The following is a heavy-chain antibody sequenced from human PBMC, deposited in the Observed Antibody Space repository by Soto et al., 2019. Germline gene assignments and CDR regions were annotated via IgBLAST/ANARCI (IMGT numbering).Heavy chain of an antibody. CDR1: GFAFIGDW. J-gene: IGHJ5*02. V-gene: IGHV3-7*01. CDR2: IKQDGSEK. D-gene: IGHD6-6*01. CDR3: ARGAVRWSIADNWFDP. Sequence: GGPLRLSCVASGFAFIGDWMGWVGQAPGKGLEWVAKIKQDGSEKYYVDSVKGRFTISRDNAKNSLYLQMNSLRAEDRAVYYCARGAVRWSIADNWFDPWGQGTLVTVSS.